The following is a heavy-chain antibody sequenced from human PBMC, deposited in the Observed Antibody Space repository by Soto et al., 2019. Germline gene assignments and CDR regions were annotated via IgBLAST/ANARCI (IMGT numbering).Heavy chain of an antibody. D-gene: IGHD2-8*01. V-gene: IGHV4-31*03. CDR3: ARATRYCTNGVCYPNWFDP. CDR2: IYYSGST. Sequence: SETLSLTCTVSGGSISSGGYYWSWIRQHPGKGLEWIGYIYYSGSTYYNPSLKSRVTISVDTSKSQFSLKLSSVTAADTAVYYCARATRYCTNGVCYPNWFDPWGQGTLVTVSS. CDR1: GGSISSGGYY. J-gene: IGHJ5*02.